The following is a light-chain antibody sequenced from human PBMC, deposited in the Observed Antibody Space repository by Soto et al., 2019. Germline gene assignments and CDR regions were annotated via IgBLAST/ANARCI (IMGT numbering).Light chain of an antibody. J-gene: IGKJ4*01. Sequence: DIQMTQSPSTLSASVGDRVTITCRASQNVNGWLAWYQQKPGKAPKLLINKASSLESGVPSRFSGRGFGTEFTLTISSLQTEDFAVYYCQQFSSYPLTFGGGDQGGYQ. CDR1: QNVNGW. CDR3: QQFSSYPLT. CDR2: KAS. V-gene: IGKV1-5*03.